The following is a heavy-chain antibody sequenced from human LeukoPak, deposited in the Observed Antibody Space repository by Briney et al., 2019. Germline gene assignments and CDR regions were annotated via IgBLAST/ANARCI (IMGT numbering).Heavy chain of an antibody. J-gene: IGHJ4*02. Sequence: ASVKVSCKASGYTFTSYAMHWVRQAPGQRLEWMGWINAGNGNTKYSQKFQGRVTITRDTSASTAYMELSSLRSEDTAVYYCARVGSGSPPFDYWGQGTLVTVSS. V-gene: IGHV1-3*01. D-gene: IGHD3-10*01. CDR3: ARVGSGSPPFDY. CDR2: INAGNGNT. CDR1: GYTFTSYA.